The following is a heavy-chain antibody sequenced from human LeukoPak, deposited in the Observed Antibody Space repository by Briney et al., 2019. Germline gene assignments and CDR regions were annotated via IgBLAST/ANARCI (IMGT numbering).Heavy chain of an antibody. V-gene: IGHV3-23*01. J-gene: IGHJ4*02. D-gene: IGHD2-21*02. CDR1: GFTFSSYA. CDR2: ISGSGGST. Sequence: GGSLRLSCAASGFTFSSYAMSWVRQAPGKGLEWVSAISGSGGSTYYADSVKGRFTISRDNSKNTLYLQMNSLRAEDTAVYYCAKSNGVVTAISMVDFDYWGQGTLVTVSS. CDR3: AKSNGVVTAISMVDFDY.